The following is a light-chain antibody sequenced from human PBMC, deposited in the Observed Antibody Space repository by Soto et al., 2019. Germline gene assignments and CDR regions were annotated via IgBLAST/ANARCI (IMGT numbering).Light chain of an antibody. CDR3: CSYAGRSVI. CDR2: EGT. Sequence: QSALTQSASVSGSPGQAITISCAGFSNDVGNYNLVSWYQQHPGKAPKVIIYEGTTRPSGVSNRFSGSESGNTASLTISGRQAEDEADYYCCSYAGRSVILGGGTQLTVL. J-gene: IGLJ2*01. V-gene: IGLV2-23*01. CDR1: SNDVGNYNL.